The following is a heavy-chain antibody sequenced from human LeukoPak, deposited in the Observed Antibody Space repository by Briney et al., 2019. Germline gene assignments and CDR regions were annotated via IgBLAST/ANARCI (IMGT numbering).Heavy chain of an antibody. Sequence: GGSLGLSCAASGFTFSSFGMHWVPQAPAKGLGGVAFIRYDGSNKYYADSVKGRFTISRDNSKNTLYLQMNSLRAEDTAVYYCARDLLGSYYPWYWGQGTLVTVSS. CDR3: ARDLLGSYYPWY. D-gene: IGHD1-26*01. CDR1: GFTFSSFG. CDR2: IRYDGSNK. V-gene: IGHV3-30*02. J-gene: IGHJ4*02.